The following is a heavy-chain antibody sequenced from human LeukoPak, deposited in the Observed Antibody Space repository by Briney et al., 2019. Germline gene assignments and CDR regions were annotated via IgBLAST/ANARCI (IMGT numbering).Heavy chain of an antibody. Sequence: SETLSLTCAVSGYSISSGYYWGWIRQPPGKGLEWIGSIYHSGSTYYNPSLKSRITISVGTSKSQFSLKLSSVTAADTAVYYCARAYYDFWSGYYTGGYFDYWGQGTLVTVSS. CDR2: IYHSGST. CDR3: ARAYYDFWSGYYTGGYFDY. V-gene: IGHV4-38-2*01. CDR1: GYSISSGYY. D-gene: IGHD3-3*01. J-gene: IGHJ4*02.